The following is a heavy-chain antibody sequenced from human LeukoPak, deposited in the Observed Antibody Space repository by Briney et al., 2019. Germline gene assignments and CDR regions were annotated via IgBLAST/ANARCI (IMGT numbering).Heavy chain of an antibody. CDR1: GFTFSSYA. J-gene: IGHJ4*01. Sequence: GGSLRLSCAVSGFTFSSYAMSWVRQAPGKGLEWVSGISGSGDSTHYADSVKGRFIISRDNSKNTLYLQMNSLRAEDTAVYYCAKDGYRYGYLTFDYWGHGALVTVSS. CDR2: ISGSGDST. D-gene: IGHD5-18*01. V-gene: IGHV3-23*01. CDR3: AKDGYRYGYLTFDY.